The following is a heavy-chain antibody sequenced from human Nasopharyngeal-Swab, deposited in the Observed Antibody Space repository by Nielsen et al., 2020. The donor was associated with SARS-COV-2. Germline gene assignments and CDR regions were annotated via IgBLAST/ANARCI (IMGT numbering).Heavy chain of an antibody. D-gene: IGHD2-21*01. V-gene: IGHV3-23*01. J-gene: IGHJ6*02. Sequence: GGSLRLSCAASGFTFSSYAMSWVRKAPGKGLEWVSIISGSGDTTYYADSVKDRFTISRDNSKNTLYLQTNSLRVEYTAVYYCAKAPYLRGLDVWGQGTTVTVSS. CDR1: GFTFSSYA. CDR3: AKAPYLRGLDV. CDR2: ISGSGDTT.